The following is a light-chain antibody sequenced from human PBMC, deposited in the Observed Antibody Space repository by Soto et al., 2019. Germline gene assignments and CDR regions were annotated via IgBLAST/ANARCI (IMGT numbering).Light chain of an antibody. V-gene: IGLV2-14*01. CDR3: NSATRPNTRAYL. Sequence: QSVLTQPASVSGSPGQSITISCTGTSSDVGGYNYVSWYQQHPGKAPKLMIYEVSNRPSGVSNRFSGSKSGNTASLTISGLQLEDEADCYSNSATRPNTRAYLFASGTKVTVL. CDR2: EVS. J-gene: IGLJ1*01. CDR1: SSDVGGYNY.